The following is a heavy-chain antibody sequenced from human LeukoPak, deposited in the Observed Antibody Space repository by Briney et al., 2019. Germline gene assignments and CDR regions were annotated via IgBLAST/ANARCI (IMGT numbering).Heavy chain of an antibody. V-gene: IGHV3-23*01. J-gene: IGHJ4*02. Sequence: QSGGSLRLSCAASGFTFSSYAMSWVRQAPGKGLEWVSGISGSGSSTYYADSVKGRFTISRDNSKNTLYLQMNSLRAEDTAVYYCAKDLGIAAAATKDPVNYWGQGTLVTVSS. CDR1: GFTFSSYA. CDR2: ISGSGSST. CDR3: AKDLGIAAAATKDPVNY. D-gene: IGHD6-13*01.